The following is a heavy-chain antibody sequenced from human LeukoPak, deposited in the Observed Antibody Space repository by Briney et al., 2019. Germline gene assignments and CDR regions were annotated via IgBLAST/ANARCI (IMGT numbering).Heavy chain of an antibody. D-gene: IGHD4-11*01. J-gene: IGHJ4*02. CDR3: AGGPLTTLELFYY. V-gene: IGHV4-61*01. CDR2: IYYSGST. CDR1: GGSVSSGSYY. Sequence: PSETLSLTCTVSGGSVSSGSYYWSWIRQPPGKGLEWIGYIYYSGSTNYNPSLKSRVTISVDTSKNQFSLKLSSATAADTAVYYCAGGPLTTLELFYYWGQGTLVTVSS.